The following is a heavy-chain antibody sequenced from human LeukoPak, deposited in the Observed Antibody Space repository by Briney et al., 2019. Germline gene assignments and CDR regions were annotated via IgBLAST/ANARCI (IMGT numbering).Heavy chain of an antibody. CDR2: FDFEDGEI. Sequence: ASVKVSCKVSGYSLTELSMHWVRQAPGKGLEWMGGFDFEDGEIIYAQKFQGRVTMTRDPSISTAYMELSRLRSDDTAVYYCARPTYDSSDYEYFQHWGQGTLVTVSS. V-gene: IGHV1-24*01. D-gene: IGHD3-22*01. CDR3: ARPTYDSSDYEYFQH. CDR1: GYSLTELS. J-gene: IGHJ1*01.